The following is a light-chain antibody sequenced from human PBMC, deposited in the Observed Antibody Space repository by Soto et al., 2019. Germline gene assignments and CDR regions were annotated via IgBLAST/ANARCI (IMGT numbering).Light chain of an antibody. J-gene: IGLJ1*01. CDR3: SSYITNSTFV. CDR1: SSDVGSFNR. CDR2: EVA. Sequence: QSALTQPPSVSGSPGQSVTISCTGTSSDVGSFNRVSWYQQPPGTAPKLMIYEVANRPSGVPDRFSGSKSDNTASLTISGLQAEDEADYYCSSYITNSTFVFGTGTKLTVL. V-gene: IGLV2-18*02.